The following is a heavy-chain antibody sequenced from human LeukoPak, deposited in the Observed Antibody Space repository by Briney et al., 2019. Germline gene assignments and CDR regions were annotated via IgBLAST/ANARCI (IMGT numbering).Heavy chain of an antibody. D-gene: IGHD1-26*01. CDR3: GRDLRSGSYYDCYYYLDV. V-gene: IGHV1-18*01. Sequence: ASLNLSCTASGYTFTSYGISWVRQAPGQGLEWMGCISAYNGNTNYAQTLQGSVTITTDNSTNNAYMQLRSLRSDDTAVYYCGRDLRSGSYYDCYYYLDVWGKGTTVTVSS. CDR1: GYTFTSYG. J-gene: IGHJ6*03. CDR2: ISAYNGNT.